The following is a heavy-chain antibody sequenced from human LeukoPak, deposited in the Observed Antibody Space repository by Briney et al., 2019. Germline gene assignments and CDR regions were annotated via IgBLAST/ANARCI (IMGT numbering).Heavy chain of an antibody. CDR3: TGGSGWYSPDY. CDR2: IRGKTNSYAT. Sequence: GGSLRLSCAASGFTFSDSAMNWVRQAPGKGLERVGHIRGKTNSYATAYAASVRGRFTISRDDSKNTAYLQMNSLKTEDTAVYYCTGGSGWYSPDYWGQGTLVTVSS. V-gene: IGHV3-73*01. CDR1: GFTFSDSA. J-gene: IGHJ4*02. D-gene: IGHD6-19*01.